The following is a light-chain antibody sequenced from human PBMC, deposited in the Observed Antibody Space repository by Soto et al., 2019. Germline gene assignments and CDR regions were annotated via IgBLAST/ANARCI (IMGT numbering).Light chain of an antibody. V-gene: IGKV3-11*01. CDR1: QSVSSD. J-gene: IGKJ5*01. CDR3: QQRSNWPIT. CDR2: DTS. Sequence: EIVLTQSPATLSLSPGERVTISCRASQSVSSDLGWYQQKPGQAPRLLIYDTSSRATGIPARFSGSGSGTDFTLTISSLEPEDFAVYYCQQRSNWPITFGQGTRLEIK.